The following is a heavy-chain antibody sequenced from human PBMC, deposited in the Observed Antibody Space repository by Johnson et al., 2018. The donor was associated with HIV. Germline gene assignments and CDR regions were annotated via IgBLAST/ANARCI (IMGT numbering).Heavy chain of an antibody. CDR1: GFTVSSNY. CDR3: ARDWNEYSSSDGAFDI. CDR2: IYSGGST. V-gene: IGHV3-53*01. Sequence: VLLVESGGGLVQPGGSLRLSCAASGFTVSSNYMSWVRQAPGKGLEWVSVIYSGGSTYYADSVKGRFTISRDNSKNTLYLQMNSLRAEDTAVYYCARDWNEYSSSDGAFDIWGQGTIVTVSS. D-gene: IGHD6-6*01. J-gene: IGHJ3*02.